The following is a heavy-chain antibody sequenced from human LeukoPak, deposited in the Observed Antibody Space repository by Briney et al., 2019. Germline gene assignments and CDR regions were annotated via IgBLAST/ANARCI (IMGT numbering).Heavy chain of an antibody. D-gene: IGHD2-2*01. CDR2: ISLNNGNT. V-gene: IGHV1-18*04. CDR1: GYAFNFYG. J-gene: IGHJ4*02. Sequence: ASVKVSCKTSGYAFNFYGLNWVRQAPGQGLEWMGFISLNNGNTHYEQKVQGRVTMTTDTSTSTAYMELRSLRSDDTAVYYCARGPGLDIVLVTWDYWGQGTLVTVSS. CDR3: ARGPGLDIVLVTWDY.